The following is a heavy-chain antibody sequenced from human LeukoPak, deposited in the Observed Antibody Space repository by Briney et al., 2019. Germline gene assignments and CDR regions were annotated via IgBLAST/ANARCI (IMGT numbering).Heavy chain of an antibody. J-gene: IGHJ4*02. CDR1: GYTFTSYG. D-gene: IGHD4-11*01. V-gene: IGHV1-18*01. CDR2: ISAYNGNT. CDR3: ARVGSNYGPYYFDY. Sequence: GAPVKVSCKASGYTFTSYGISWVRQAPGQGLEWMGWISAYNGNTNYAQKLQGRVTMTTDTSTSTAYMELRSLRSDDTAVYYCARVGSNYGPYYFDYWGQGTLVTVSS.